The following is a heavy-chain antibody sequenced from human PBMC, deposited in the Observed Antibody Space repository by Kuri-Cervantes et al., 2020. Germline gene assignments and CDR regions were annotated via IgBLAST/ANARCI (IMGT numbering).Heavy chain of an antibody. CDR3: ARAEPRTMAHFDY. CDR1: GGSISSYY. V-gene: IGHV4-59*08. Sequence: SETLSLTCTVSGGSISSYYWSWIRQPPGKVLEWIGYIYYSGSTNYNPSLKGRVTISVDTSKNQFSRKLSSVTAADTTVYYCARAEPRTMAHFDYWGQGTLVTVSS. D-gene: IGHD1-14*01. CDR2: IYYSGST. J-gene: IGHJ4*02.